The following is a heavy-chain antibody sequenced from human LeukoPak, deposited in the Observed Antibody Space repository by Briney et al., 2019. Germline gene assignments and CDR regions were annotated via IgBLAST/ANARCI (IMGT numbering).Heavy chain of an antibody. D-gene: IGHD3-10*01. Sequence: GGSLRLSCAASGFTFSSYGMHWVRQAPGKGLEWVSIIFGSGDTTYYADSVKGRFTVSRDNSKNTLYLQMNSLRPEDTAIYYCAKRNTMVRGGPCFDYWGQGLLVTVSS. CDR2: IFGSGDTT. V-gene: IGHV3-23*01. J-gene: IGHJ4*02. CDR1: GFTFSSYG. CDR3: AKRNTMVRGGPCFDY.